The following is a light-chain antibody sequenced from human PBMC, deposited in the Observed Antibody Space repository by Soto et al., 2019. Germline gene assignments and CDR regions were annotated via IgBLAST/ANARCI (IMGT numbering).Light chain of an antibody. CDR2: AAS. CDR3: QQSYSTPRT. CDR1: QSISNY. V-gene: IGKV1-39*01. J-gene: IGKJ1*01. Sequence: DIQMTQSPSSLSESVGDRVTITCRASQSISNYLNWYQQKPGKAPKLLMYAASSLQSGVPSRFGGSGSGTDFTLTISSLQPEDFATYYCQQSYSTPRTFGQGTKVEIK.